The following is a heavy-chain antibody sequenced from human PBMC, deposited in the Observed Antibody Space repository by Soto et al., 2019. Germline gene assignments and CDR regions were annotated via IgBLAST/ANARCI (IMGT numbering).Heavy chain of an antibody. Sequence: GGSLRLSCAASGFTFSSYGMHWVRRAPGKGLEWVAVISYDGSNKYYADSVKGRFTISRDNSKNTLYLQMNSLRAEDTAVYYCAKDSFGYCSGGSCFMDVWGQGTTVTVSS. CDR2: ISYDGSNK. CDR3: AKDSFGYCSGGSCFMDV. D-gene: IGHD2-15*01. CDR1: GFTFSSYG. V-gene: IGHV3-30*18. J-gene: IGHJ6*02.